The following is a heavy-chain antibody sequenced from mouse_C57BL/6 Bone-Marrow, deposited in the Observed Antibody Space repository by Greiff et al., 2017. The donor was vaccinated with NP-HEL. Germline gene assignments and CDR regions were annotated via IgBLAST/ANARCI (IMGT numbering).Heavy chain of an antibody. V-gene: IGHV1-63*01. CDR1: GYTFTNYW. CDR2: IYPGGGYT. CDR3: ARVGSGSSYDYYAMDY. Sequence: QVQLQQSGAELVRPGTSVKMSCKASGYTFTNYWIGWAKQRPGHGLEWIGDIYPGGGYTNYNEKFKGKATLTADKSSSTAYMQFSSLTSEDSAIYYCARVGSGSSYDYYAMDYWGQGTSVTVSS. D-gene: IGHD1-1*01. J-gene: IGHJ4*01.